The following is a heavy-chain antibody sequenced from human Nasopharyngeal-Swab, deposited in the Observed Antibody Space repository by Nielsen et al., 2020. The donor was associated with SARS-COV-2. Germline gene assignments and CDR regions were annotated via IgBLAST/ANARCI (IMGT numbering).Heavy chain of an antibody. V-gene: IGHV4-31*03. CDR3: AREPLRDGMDV. Sequence: SETLSLTCTVSGGSISSGGYYWSWIRQHPGQGLEWIGYIYYSGRTYSNPSLKSRVTISVDTSKNQFSLKLSSVTAADTAVYYCAREPLRDGMDVWGQGTTVTVSS. J-gene: IGHJ6*02. D-gene: IGHD2-21*02. CDR1: GGSISSGGYY. CDR2: IYYSGRT.